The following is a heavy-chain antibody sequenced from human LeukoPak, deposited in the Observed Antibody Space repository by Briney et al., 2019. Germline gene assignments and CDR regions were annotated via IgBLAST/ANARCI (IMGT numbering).Heavy chain of an antibody. CDR3: ARHGLGVDTAMTPFDY. D-gene: IGHD5-18*01. CDR1: GGSISSYY. J-gene: IGHJ4*02. CDR2: IYYSGST. Sequence: SETLSLTCTVSGGSISSYYWSWIRQPPGKGLEWIGYIYYSGSTNYNPSLKSRVTISVDTSKNQFSLKLSSVTAADTAVYYCARHGLGVDTAMTPFDYWGQGTLVTVSS. V-gene: IGHV4-59*08.